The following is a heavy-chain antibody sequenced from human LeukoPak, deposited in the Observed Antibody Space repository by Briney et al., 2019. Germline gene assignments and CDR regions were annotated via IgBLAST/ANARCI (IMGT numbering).Heavy chain of an antibody. CDR1: GYTLTELS. CDR2: FDPEDGET. CDR3: ATQAPQYYYGSGSYRY. J-gene: IGHJ4*02. Sequence: GASVKVSCKGSGYTLTELSMHWVRQAPGKGLEWMGGFDPEDGETIYAQKFQGRVTMTEDTSTDTAYMELSSLRSEDTAVYYCATQAPQYYYGSGSYRYWGQGTLVTVSS. V-gene: IGHV1-24*01. D-gene: IGHD3-10*01.